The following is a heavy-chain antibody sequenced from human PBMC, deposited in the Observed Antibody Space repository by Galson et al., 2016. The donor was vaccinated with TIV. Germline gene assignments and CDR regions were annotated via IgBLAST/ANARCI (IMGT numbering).Heavy chain of an antibody. D-gene: IGHD3-22*01. V-gene: IGHV4-30-4*08. Sequence: LSLTCTVSGGSISSGDYYWHWIRQSPGKGLEWIGYIYYSGSTYYNPSLKSRVTIAVDTSKKQFSLKLTSLSATDRAVYYCARFVDSSGCFDSWGQGILVTVSS. J-gene: IGHJ4*02. CDR2: IYYSGST. CDR1: GGSISSGDYY. CDR3: ARFVDSSGCFDS.